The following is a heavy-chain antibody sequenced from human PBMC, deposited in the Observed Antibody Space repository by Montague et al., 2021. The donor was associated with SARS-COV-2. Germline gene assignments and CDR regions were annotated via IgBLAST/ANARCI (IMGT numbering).Heavy chain of an antibody. D-gene: IGHD3-3*01. J-gene: IGHJ4*02. CDR1: GGSISSGSYY. V-gene: IGHV4-61*02. CDR2: IYTSGST. CDR3: ARADFWSGYLYFDY. Sequence: TLSLTCTVSGGSISSGSYYWSWIRQPAGKGLEWIGRIYTSGSTNYNPSLKSRVTISVDTYQNQLSLKLSSVTAADTAVYYCARADFWSGYLYFDYWGQGTLVTVSS.